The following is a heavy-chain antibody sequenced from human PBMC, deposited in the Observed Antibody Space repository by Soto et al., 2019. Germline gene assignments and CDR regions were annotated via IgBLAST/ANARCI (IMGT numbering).Heavy chain of an antibody. J-gene: IGHJ4*02. D-gene: IGHD3-22*01. CDR3: ARDNPYYYDSSGPTDY. CDR1: GFTFSSYS. V-gene: IGHV3-48*02. CDR2: ISSSSSTI. Sequence: GGSLRLSCAASGFTFSSYSMNWVRQAPGKGLEWVSYISSSSSTIYYADSVKGRFTISRDNAKNSLYLQMNSLRDEDTAVYYCARDNPYYYDSSGPTDYWGQGTLVTVSS.